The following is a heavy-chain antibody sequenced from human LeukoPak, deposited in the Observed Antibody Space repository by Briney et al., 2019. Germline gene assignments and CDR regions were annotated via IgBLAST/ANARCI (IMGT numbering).Heavy chain of an antibody. J-gene: IGHJ5*02. CDR1: GGSISSGGYY. CDR3: ARGLHGVPAALKEGHWFDP. D-gene: IGHD2-2*01. Sequence: SETLSLTCTVSGGSISSGGYYWSWIRQHPGKVLEWIGYIYYSGSTYYNPSLKSRVTISVDTSKNQFSLKLSSVTAADTAVYYCARGLHGVPAALKEGHWFDPWGQGTLVTVSS. V-gene: IGHV4-31*03. CDR2: IYYSGST.